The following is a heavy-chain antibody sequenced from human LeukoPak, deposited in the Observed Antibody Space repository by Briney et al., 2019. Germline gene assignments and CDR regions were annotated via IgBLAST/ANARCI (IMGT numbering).Heavy chain of an antibody. J-gene: IGHJ6*02. Sequence: SVKVSCKASGGTFSSYAISWVRQAPGQGLEWMGRIIPILGIANYAQKFQGRVTITADKSTSTAYMELSSLRSEDTAVYYCARPFSSTSHITFPYGMDVWGQGTTVSVSS. CDR3: ARPFSSTSHITFPYGMDV. V-gene: IGHV1-69*04. CDR2: IIPILGIA. D-gene: IGHD2-2*01. CDR1: GGTFSSYA.